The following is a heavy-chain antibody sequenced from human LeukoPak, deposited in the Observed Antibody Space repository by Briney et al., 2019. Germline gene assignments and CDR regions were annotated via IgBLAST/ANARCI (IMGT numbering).Heavy chain of an antibody. J-gene: IGHJ4*02. D-gene: IGHD2-15*01. CDR2: ISAYNGNT. Sequence: ASVKVSCKASGYTFTSYGISWVRQAPGQGLEWMGWISAYNGNTNYAQKLQGRVTMTTDTSTSTAYMELRSLRSDDTAVYYCAAGYCSGGSCQPFDYWGQGTLVTVSP. CDR3: AAGYCSGGSCQPFDY. V-gene: IGHV1-18*01. CDR1: GYTFTSYG.